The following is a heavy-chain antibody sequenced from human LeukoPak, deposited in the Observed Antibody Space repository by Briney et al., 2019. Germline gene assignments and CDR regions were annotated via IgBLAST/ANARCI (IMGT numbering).Heavy chain of an antibody. Sequence: GGSLTLSCAASALSFSDYYISWISQPAGKGREWVSYISSSGRTIYYADSVKGRFTISRENAKNSLYLQMNSLRAEDTAVYYCARNFGYCGGGCYSAYYYYYYMDVWGKGTTVTVSS. J-gene: IGHJ6*03. CDR3: ARNFGYCGGGCYSAYYYYYYMDV. V-gene: IGHV3-11*04. CDR2: ISSSGRTI. CDR1: ALSFSDYY. D-gene: IGHD2-21*02.